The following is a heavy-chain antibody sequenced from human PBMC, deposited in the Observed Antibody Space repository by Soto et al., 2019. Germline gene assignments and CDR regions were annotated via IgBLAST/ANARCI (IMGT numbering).Heavy chain of an antibody. D-gene: IGHD6-13*01. J-gene: IGHJ4*02. CDR1: GGSVSTDNSY. V-gene: IGHV4-61*01. CDR3: ARDPTTSRAGAGTGLDF. Sequence: SETLSLTCTVSGGSVSTDNSYWTWIRQPPGKGLEWIGYIYYTGRIKYNPSLESRISISVDKSKNQFSLKLRSATAADTAVYYCARDPTTSRAGAGTGLDFWGQGTLVTVS. CDR2: IYYTGRI.